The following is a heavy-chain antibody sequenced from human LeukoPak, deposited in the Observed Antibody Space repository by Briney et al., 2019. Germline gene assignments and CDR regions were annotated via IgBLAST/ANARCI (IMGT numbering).Heavy chain of an antibody. Sequence: SETLSLTCTVSGGSISSYYWSWIRQPPGKGLEWIGYIYYSGSTNYNPSLKSRVTISVDTSKNQFSLKLSSVTAADTAVYYCARSGHDILTGYYLYYFDYWGQGTLVTVSS. CDR3: ARSGHDILTGYYLYYFDY. J-gene: IGHJ4*02. V-gene: IGHV4-59*01. CDR1: GGSISSYY. D-gene: IGHD3-9*01. CDR2: IYYSGST.